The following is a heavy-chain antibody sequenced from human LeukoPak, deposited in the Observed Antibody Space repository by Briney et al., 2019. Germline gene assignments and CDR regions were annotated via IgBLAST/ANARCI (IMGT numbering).Heavy chain of an antibody. V-gene: IGHV3-23*01. Sequence: GGSLRVSCAGSEFTFPTYLMSWVRQAPGKGLEWVSSISGSSGTTDYAHTVKGRVTISRDNVNKTWYLEMSSLRAEDTAVYFCAKDPRAMGPYFFDNLGQGALVTDSS. CDR1: EFTFPTYL. CDR3: AKDPRAMGPYFFDN. D-gene: IGHD2-21*01. J-gene: IGHJ4*02. CDR2: ISGSSGTT.